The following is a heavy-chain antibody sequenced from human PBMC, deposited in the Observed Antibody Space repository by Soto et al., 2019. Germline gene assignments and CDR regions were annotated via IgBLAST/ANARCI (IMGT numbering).Heavy chain of an antibody. CDR2: IYPGDSDT. CDR3: ARPFDTSGWYDH. Sequence: VQSLKISCKGSGYSFTSYWIAWVRQMPGKGLECMGIIYPGDSDTRYSPSFEGQVTISADKSINTAYLQWSSLKASDSAMYYCARPFDTSGWYDHWGQGPLVTVAS. J-gene: IGHJ5*02. CDR1: GYSFTSYW. V-gene: IGHV5-51*01. D-gene: IGHD6-19*01.